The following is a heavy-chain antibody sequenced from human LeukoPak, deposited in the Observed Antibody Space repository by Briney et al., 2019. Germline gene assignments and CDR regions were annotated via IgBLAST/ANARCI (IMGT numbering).Heavy chain of an antibody. CDR3: ARRKLRPNGYSSGWSELDY. J-gene: IGHJ4*02. CDR2: IYYSGST. V-gene: IGHV4-61*10. D-gene: IGHD6-19*01. Sequence: PSETLSLTCTVSGGSISSGSYYWSWIRQPAGKGLEWIGYIYYSGSTNYNPSLKSRVTISVDTSKNQFSLKLSSVTAADTAVYYCARRKLRPNGYSSGWSELDYWGQGTLVTVSS. CDR1: GGSISSGSYY.